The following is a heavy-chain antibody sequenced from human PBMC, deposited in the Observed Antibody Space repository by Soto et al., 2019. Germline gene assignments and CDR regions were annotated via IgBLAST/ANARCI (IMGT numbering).Heavy chain of an antibody. CDR1: GFTFSSYA. CDR2: ISSSSSTI. Sequence: GGSLRLSCAASGFTFSSYAMSWVRQAPGKGLEWVSAISSSSSTIYYADSVKGRFTISRDNAKNSLYLQMNSLRAEDTAVYYCATQGGYYYGSGSSYHVDYWGQGTLVTVSS. V-gene: IGHV3-48*01. D-gene: IGHD3-10*01. J-gene: IGHJ4*02. CDR3: ATQGGYYYGSGSSYHVDY.